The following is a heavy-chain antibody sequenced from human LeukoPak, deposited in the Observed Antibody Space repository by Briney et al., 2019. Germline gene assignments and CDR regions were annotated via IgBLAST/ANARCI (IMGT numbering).Heavy chain of an antibody. CDR2: LSLDEITQ. D-gene: IGHD6-6*01. V-gene: IGHV3-30*04. Sequence: PGRSLRISCEASGFTFRSYTMHWVRPAPGKGLEWVAVLSLDEITQYYADSVKGRFTISRDNSKSTLYLQMNSLRVEDTAVYYCARDPIGAAPDYFDYWGQGTLVTVSS. J-gene: IGHJ4*02. CDR1: GFTFRSYT. CDR3: ARDPIGAAPDYFDY.